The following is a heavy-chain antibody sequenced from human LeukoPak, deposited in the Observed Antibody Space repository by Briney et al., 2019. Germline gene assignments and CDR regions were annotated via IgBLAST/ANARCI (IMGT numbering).Heavy chain of an antibody. J-gene: IGHJ4*02. CDR3: PKDRGTRNDILTGRPRASMYFDY. CDR2: INWNGGRT. V-gene: IGHV3-20*04. D-gene: IGHD3-9*01. Sequence: GGSLRLSCAASGFTFNDYGMSWFRHAPGKGLEWVSGINWNGGRTGYADSMKGRFIISRDNSKNTLYLQMNSLRGEDTGVYYCPKDRGTRNDILTGRPRASMYFDYWGQGTLVTASS. CDR1: GFTFNDYG.